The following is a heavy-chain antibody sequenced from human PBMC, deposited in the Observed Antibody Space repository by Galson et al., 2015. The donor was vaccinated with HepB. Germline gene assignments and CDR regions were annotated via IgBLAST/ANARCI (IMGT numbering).Heavy chain of an antibody. CDR2: INPSTGTT. V-gene: IGHV1-46*01. Sequence: SVKVSCKASGYTLTDFYMGWVRRAPGQGLEWMGIINPSTGTTYSAQKFQGRVTLTTDTSTSTVYMELSSLTSHDTAFYYCASGIKGQTAVTAFDFWGQGTLVTVSS. J-gene: IGHJ4*02. CDR1: GYTLTDFY. D-gene: IGHD3-3*02. CDR3: ASGIKGQTAVTAFDF.